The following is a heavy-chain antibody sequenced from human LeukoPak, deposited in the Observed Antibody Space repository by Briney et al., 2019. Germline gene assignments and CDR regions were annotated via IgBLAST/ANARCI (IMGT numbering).Heavy chain of an antibody. V-gene: IGHV3-7*01. CDR2: IKQDGSDK. CDR1: GFTFSTHW. D-gene: IGHD2/OR15-2a*01. J-gene: IGHJ2*01. CDR3: AREANMGGYFDP. Sequence: PGGSLRLSCESSGFTFSTHWMSWVRQAPGKGLKWVANIKQDGSDKYYVDSVKGRFTVSRDNAKKSVYLQLNSLRAEDTAVYYCAREANMGGYFDPWGRGTLVTVSS.